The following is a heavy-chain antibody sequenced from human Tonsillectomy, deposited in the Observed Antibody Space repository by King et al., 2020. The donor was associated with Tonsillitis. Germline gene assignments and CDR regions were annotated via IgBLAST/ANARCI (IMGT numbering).Heavy chain of an antibody. CDR3: ARGAHTGNVGPTTEHDAFDI. Sequence: HVQLPQWGAGLLKPSETLSLTCAVYGGSLSNHYWTWIRQPPGKGLEWIGEISHSGSTNYNPSLKSRVTISVDTSKNQFSLKLSSMTAADTAVYYCARGAHTGNVGPTTEHDAFDIWGQGTMVTVSS. V-gene: IGHV4-34*01. D-gene: IGHD1-14*01. CDR2: ISHSGST. CDR1: GGSLSNHY. J-gene: IGHJ3*02.